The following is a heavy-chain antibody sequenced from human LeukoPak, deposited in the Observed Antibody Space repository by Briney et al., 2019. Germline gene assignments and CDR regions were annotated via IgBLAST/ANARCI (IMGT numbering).Heavy chain of an antibody. V-gene: IGHV3-23*01. CDR3: AKNYVRGVHFDY. CDR1: GFTFSSYA. Sequence: PGGSLRLSCAASGFTFSSYAMSWVRQAPGKGLEWVSTISGSGGGTYYADSVKGRFTISRDNSKNTLYLQMNSLRAEDTAVYYCAKNYVRGVHFDYWGQGTLVTVSS. D-gene: IGHD3-10*02. J-gene: IGHJ4*02. CDR2: ISGSGGGT.